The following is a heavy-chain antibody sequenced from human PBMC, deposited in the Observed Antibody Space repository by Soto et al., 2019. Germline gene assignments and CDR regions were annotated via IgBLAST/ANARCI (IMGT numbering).Heavy chain of an antibody. CDR1: GGYISSYY. J-gene: IGHJ4*02. CDR2: IYYSGST. V-gene: IGHV4-59*01. Sequence: PSETLSLTYTVSGGYISSYYWSWIRQPPGKGLEWIGYIYYSGSTNYNPSLKSRVTISVDTSKNQFSLKLSSVTAADTAVYYCARFLNILTGYYPPPLLGAQGTLVTVSS. D-gene: IGHD3-9*01. CDR3: ARFLNILTGYYPPPLL.